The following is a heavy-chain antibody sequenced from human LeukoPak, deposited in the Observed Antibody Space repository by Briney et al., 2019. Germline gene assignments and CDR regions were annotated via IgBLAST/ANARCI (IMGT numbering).Heavy chain of an antibody. CDR1: GFTFGSYW. CDR3: AREWGPLDIVVVERGLLFDY. V-gene: IGHV3-74*01. D-gene: IGHD2-15*01. Sequence: GGSLRLSCAASGFTFGSYWMHWVRQAPGKGLVWVSRINTDGGSTTYADSVKGRFTISRDNAKNTLYLQMNSLRAEDTAVYYCAREWGPLDIVVVERGLLFDYWGQGTLVTVSS. J-gene: IGHJ4*02. CDR2: INTDGGST.